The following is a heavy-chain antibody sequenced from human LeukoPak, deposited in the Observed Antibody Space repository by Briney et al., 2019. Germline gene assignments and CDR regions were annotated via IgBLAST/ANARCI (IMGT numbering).Heavy chain of an antibody. V-gene: IGHV3-48*01. CDR3: VRGLMGATSNFDY. D-gene: IGHD1-26*01. CDR1: GFTFSTYS. J-gene: IGHJ4*02. CDR2: INSATSTI. Sequence: GGSLRLSCAASGFTFSTYSMNWVRQAPGKGLEWVAYINSATSTIYYADSVKGRFTISRDNAKNSLHLQMNSLRVEDTAVYYCVRGLMGATSNFDYWGQGTLVTVSS.